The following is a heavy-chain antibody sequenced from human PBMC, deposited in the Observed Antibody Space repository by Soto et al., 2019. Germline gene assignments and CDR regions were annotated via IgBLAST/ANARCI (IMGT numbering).Heavy chain of an antibody. V-gene: IGHV3-30*18. CDR3: AKDHGYSSGWHPPSDLQKPPWFDP. CDR1: GFTFSSYG. CDR2: ISYDGSNK. J-gene: IGHJ5*02. D-gene: IGHD6-19*01. Sequence: GGSLRLSCAASGFTFSSYGMHWVRQAPGKGLEWVAVISYDGSNKYYADSVKGRFTISRDNSKNTLYLQMNSLRAEDTAVYYCAKDHGYSSGWHPPSDLQKPPWFDPWGQGTLVTVSS.